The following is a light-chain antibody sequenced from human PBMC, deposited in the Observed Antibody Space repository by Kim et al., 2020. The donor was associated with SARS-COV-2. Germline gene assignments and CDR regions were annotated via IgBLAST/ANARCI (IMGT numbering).Light chain of an antibody. Sequence: DIVMTQSPDSLAVSLGERATINCKSSQSILFSSNNKNYLAWYQQKPGQPPKLLIYWASIRESGVPDRFSGSGSGTDFTLTISTLQAEDVAVYFCHRYYMNPQSFGQGTKLEI. CDR2: WAS. V-gene: IGKV4-1*01. J-gene: IGKJ2*03. CDR1: QSILFSSNNKNY. CDR3: HRYYMNPQS.